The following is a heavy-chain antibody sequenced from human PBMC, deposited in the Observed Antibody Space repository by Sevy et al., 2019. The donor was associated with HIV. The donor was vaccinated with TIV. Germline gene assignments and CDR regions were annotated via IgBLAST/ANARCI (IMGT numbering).Heavy chain of an antibody. CDR1: GYSFTSYW. Sequence: GESLKISCKGSGYSFTSYWIGWVRQMPGKGLEWMGIIYPGDSDTRYSPSFQGQVTISADKSISTAYLQWSSLKASDTAMYYCARRNIQQPNPRCYYYYMDVWGKGTTVTVSS. J-gene: IGHJ6*03. CDR3: ARRNIQQPNPRCYYYYMDV. V-gene: IGHV5-51*01. CDR2: IYPGDSDT. D-gene: IGHD6-13*01.